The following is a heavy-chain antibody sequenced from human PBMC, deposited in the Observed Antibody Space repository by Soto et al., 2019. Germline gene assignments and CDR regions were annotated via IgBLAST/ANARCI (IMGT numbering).Heavy chain of an antibody. V-gene: IGHV3-30*18. D-gene: IGHD2-15*01. CDR1: GFTFRSYG. CDR2: ISNDGTNK. CDR3: GKDTLDCSGGDCPLYYYYGMDV. Sequence: GGSLRLSCTASGFTFRSYGMHWVRQAPGKGLEWLAVISNDGTNKYLADSVKGRLTLSRDNSRNTLSLEINNLRPEDTAVYYCGKDTLDCSGGDCPLYYYYGMDVWGQGTTVTVSS. J-gene: IGHJ6*02.